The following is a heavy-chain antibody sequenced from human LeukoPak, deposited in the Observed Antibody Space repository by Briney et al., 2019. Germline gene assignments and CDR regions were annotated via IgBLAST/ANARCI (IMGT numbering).Heavy chain of an antibody. V-gene: IGHV3-30*03. CDR2: IPNDGSSK. J-gene: IGHJ4*02. D-gene: IGHD2-21*01. Sequence: PGRSLRLSCAASGFSFIYYGMHWVRQAPGKGLEWVAFIPNDGSSKLYADSVRGRFTISRDNSKNTVYLQMNSLGSEDTATYYCASDCTRGDCYSLWGQGAQVTVSS. CDR3: ASDCTRGDCYSL. CDR1: GFSFIYYG.